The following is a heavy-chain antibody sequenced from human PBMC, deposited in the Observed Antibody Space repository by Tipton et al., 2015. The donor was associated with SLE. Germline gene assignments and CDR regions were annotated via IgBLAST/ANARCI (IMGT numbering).Heavy chain of an antibody. Sequence: TLSLTCAVSGYSISSGYFWGWIRQPPGKGPEWIGAIDHSGTTYYNPSLKSRVHISLDTSKNQFSLKLTSLTDADTAVFCCARVSGPRGSFDYWGQGKLVTVSS. CDR1: GYSISSGYF. CDR3: ARVSGPRGSFDY. V-gene: IGHV4-38-2*01. CDR2: IDHSGTT. D-gene: IGHD3-10*01. J-gene: IGHJ4*02.